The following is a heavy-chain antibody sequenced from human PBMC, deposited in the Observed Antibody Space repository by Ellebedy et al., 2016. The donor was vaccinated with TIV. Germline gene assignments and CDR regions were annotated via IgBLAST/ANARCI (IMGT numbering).Heavy chain of an antibody. Sequence: GGSLRLXXAASGFNFRSYGMHWVRQAPGKGLEWVALISYDGRNKFYADSVKGRFTISRDNSKNTLYLQMNSLRTEDTAVYYCAIHSSGWYFLDYWGQGTLVTVSS. V-gene: IGHV3-30*03. J-gene: IGHJ4*02. CDR1: GFNFRSYG. CDR2: ISYDGRNK. CDR3: AIHSSGWYFLDY. D-gene: IGHD6-19*01.